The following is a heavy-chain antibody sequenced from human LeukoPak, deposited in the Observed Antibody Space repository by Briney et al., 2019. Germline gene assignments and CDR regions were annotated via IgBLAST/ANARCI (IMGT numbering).Heavy chain of an antibody. D-gene: IGHD3-3*01. V-gene: IGHV3-30*03. Sequence: GGSLRLSCAASGFTFSSYSMNWVRQAPGKGLEWVAVISYDGSNKYYADSVKGRFTISRDNSKNTLYLQMNSLRAEDTAVYYCARALRSITIFGVATPSNYWGQGTLVTVSS. CDR1: GFTFSSYS. CDR2: ISYDGSNK. CDR3: ARALRSITIFGVATPSNY. J-gene: IGHJ4*02.